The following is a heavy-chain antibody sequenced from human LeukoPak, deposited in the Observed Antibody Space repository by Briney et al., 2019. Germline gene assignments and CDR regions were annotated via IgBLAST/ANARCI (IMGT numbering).Heavy chain of an antibody. D-gene: IGHD3-10*01. Sequence: GGSLRLSCAASGFTFSSYAMSWVRQAPGKGLEWVSAISGSGGSTYYADSVKGRFTISRDNSKNTLYLQMNSLRAEDTAVYYCARVNYYGSGSYLGGHGYYYGMDVWGQGTTVTVSS. CDR2: ISGSGGST. CDR1: GFTFSSYA. J-gene: IGHJ6*02. CDR3: ARVNYYGSGSYLGGHGYYYGMDV. V-gene: IGHV3-23*01.